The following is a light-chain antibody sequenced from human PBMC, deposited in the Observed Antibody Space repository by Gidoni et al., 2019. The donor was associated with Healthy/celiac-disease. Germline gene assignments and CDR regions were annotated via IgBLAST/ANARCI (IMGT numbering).Light chain of an antibody. J-gene: IGKJ1*01. CDR2: DAS. CDR1: QSVSSY. Sequence: PATLSLSPGERATLSCRASQSVSSYLAWYQQKPGQAPRLLIYDASSGATGIPARFSGSGSGTDFTLTISSLEPEDFAVYYCQQRSNWPWTFGQGTKVEIK. CDR3: QQRSNWPWT. V-gene: IGKV3-11*01.